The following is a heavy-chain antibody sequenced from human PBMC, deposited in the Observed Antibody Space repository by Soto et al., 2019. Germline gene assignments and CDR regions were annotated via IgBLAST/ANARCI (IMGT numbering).Heavy chain of an antibody. D-gene: IGHD3-3*01. V-gene: IGHV6-1*01. CDR2: TSYRSKWDH. CDR3: ARGGGNGMDV. CDR1: GDSVSSNSAA. J-gene: IGHJ6*02. Sequence: SQTLSLTCAISGDSVSSNSAAWNWIRQSPSRGLEWLGRTSYRSKWDHDYAVSVKSRISINADTSKNQFALQLNSVTPEDTAVYYCARGGGNGMDVWGQGTTVTVSS.